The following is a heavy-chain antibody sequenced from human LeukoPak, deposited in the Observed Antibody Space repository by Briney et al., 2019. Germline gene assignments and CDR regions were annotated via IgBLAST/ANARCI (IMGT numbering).Heavy chain of an antibody. CDR2: IAGSGTAT. J-gene: IGHJ6*03. CDR1: GFTFSSYA. Sequence: PGGSLRLSCAASGFTFSSYAMSWVRQAPGKGLKWVSVIAGSGTATNYADSAKGRFTISRDNSKNTLYLQMNSLRVEDTAVYYCGKGPLSDSNYYMDVWGRGTTVTVSS. CDR3: GKGPLSDSNYYMDV. V-gene: IGHV3-23*01.